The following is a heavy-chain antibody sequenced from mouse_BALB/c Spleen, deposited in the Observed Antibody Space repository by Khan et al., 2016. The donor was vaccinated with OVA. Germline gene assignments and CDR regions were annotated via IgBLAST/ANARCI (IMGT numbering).Heavy chain of an antibody. D-gene: IGHD1-2*01. Sequence: QVQLQQSGAELARPGASVKLSCKASGYTFTDYYINWVKLRTGQGLEWIGEISPGSGDTYYHERFKGKATLTADKSSSTPYMQLSSLTSEASAVYFCARRNYFGYTFAYWGQGTLVTVS. CDR3: ARRNYFGYTFAY. CDR1: GYTFTDYY. V-gene: IGHV1-77*01. J-gene: IGHJ3*01. CDR2: ISPGSGDT.